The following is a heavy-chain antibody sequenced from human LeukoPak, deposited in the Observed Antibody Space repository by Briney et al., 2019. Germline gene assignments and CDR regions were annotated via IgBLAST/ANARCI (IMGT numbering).Heavy chain of an antibody. CDR1: GGTFSSYA. J-gene: IGHJ6*03. CDR2: IIPIFGTA. CDR3: ARGLPRWYDAYYYYYMDG. V-gene: IGHV1-69*13. D-gene: IGHD4-23*01. Sequence: GASVKVSCKASGGTFSSYAISWVRQAPAQGLEWMGGIIPIFGTANYAQKFQGRVTITADESTSTAYMELSSLRSEDTAVYYCARGLPRWYDAYYYYYMDGWGKGTTVTISS.